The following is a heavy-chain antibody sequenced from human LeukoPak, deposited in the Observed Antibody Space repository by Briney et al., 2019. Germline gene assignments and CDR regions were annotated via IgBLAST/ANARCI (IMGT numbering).Heavy chain of an antibody. CDR1: GGSISNDY. CDR2: IYNSGST. Sequence: SETLSLTCTVSGGSISNDYWSWIRQPPGKGLEWIGYIYNSGSTNYNPSLKSRVTISVDTSKNQFSLKLSSVTAADTAVYYCARMTPGDYFQYWGQGTLVTVSS. CDR3: ARMTPGDYFQY. J-gene: IGHJ4*02. V-gene: IGHV4-59*01.